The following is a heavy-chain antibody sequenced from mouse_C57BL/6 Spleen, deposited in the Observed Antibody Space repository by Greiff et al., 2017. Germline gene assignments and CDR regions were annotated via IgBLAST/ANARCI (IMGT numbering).Heavy chain of an antibody. Sequence: QVQLQQSGAELVRPGASVKMSCKASGYTFTNYWIGWVKQRPGHGLEWIGDIYPGGGYTNYNEKFKGKATFTADKSSSTAYMQLSSLTSDDSAIYYCARVSSYVNYFDYWGQGTTLTVSS. CDR2: IYPGGGYT. V-gene: IGHV1-63*01. D-gene: IGHD1-1*01. CDR3: ARVSSYVNYFDY. CDR1: GYTFTNYW. J-gene: IGHJ2*01.